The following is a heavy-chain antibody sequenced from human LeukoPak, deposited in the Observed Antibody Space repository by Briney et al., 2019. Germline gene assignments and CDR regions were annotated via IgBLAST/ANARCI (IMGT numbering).Heavy chain of an antibody. V-gene: IGHV3-74*01. CDR3: ARLLSGWYLADY. Sequence: GGSLRLSCAASGLAFSAYKMHWVRQAPRKGLVWVSRISTDGYTTDYADFVQGRFTASRDNAKSSLYLQMNSLRAEDTAIYYCARLLSGWYLADYWGQGTLVTVSS. J-gene: IGHJ4*02. CDR2: ISTDGYTT. CDR1: GLAFSAYK. D-gene: IGHD6-19*01.